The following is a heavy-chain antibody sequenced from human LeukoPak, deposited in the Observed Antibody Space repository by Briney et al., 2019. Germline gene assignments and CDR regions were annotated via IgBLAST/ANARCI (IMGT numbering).Heavy chain of an antibody. CDR2: ISVYNGDT. V-gene: IGHV1-18*04. J-gene: IGHJ4*02. D-gene: IGHD6-13*01. CDR3: ARNSSRVDY. CDR1: GYTFTSYY. Sequence: ASVKVSCKASGYTFTSYYMHWVRQAPGQGLEWMGWISVYNGDTNYAQKLQGRVTMTTDTSTSTAYMELRSLRSDDTAVYYCARNSSRVDYWGQGTLVTVSS.